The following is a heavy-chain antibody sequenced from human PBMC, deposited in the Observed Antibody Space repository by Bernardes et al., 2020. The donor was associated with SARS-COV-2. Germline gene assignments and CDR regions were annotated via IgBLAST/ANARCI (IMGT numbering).Heavy chain of an antibody. Sequence: ASVKVSCKASGYTFTGYFIHWVRQAPGQGLEWMGWIHGNTGGTKYAQKFQDWVTMTRDTSINTAYMELRRLTSDDTAVYYCARARGWQENSGDFFYYYGMDVWGQGTTVTVSS. CDR2: IHGNTGGT. D-gene: IGHD2-21*01. J-gene: IGHJ6*02. V-gene: IGHV1-2*04. CDR3: ARARGWQENSGDFFYYYGMDV. CDR1: GYTFTGYF.